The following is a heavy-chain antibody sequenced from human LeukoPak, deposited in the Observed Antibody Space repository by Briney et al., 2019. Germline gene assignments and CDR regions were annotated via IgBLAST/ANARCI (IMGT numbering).Heavy chain of an antibody. J-gene: IGHJ6*02. D-gene: IGHD5-24*01. V-gene: IGHV4-59*08. Sequence: SETLSLTCTVSGGSISNYHWSWIRQPPGKGLEWIGYIYYSGSTSYNPSLKSRVTISVDTSKNQFSLKLSSVTAADTAVYYCARRKGGYNSPSTFGMDVWGQGTTVTVSS. CDR3: ARRKGGYNSPSTFGMDV. CDR2: IYYSGST. CDR1: GGSISNYH.